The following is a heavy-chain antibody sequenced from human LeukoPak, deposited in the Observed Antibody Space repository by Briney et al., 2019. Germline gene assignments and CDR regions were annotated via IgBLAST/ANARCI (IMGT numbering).Heavy chain of an antibody. CDR2: IYSSGTT. D-gene: IGHD3-22*01. J-gene: IGHJ5*02. CDR1: GGSINSYY. CDR3: AKHGPYYYDAFDP. V-gene: IGHV4-4*09. Sequence: SETLSLTCTVSGGSINSYYWSWIRQPPGKGLEWIGYIYSSGTTNYNPSLKSRVIMSVGTSKNQFSLKMRSVTAADTAVYYCAKHGPYYYDAFDPWGQGTLVTVSS.